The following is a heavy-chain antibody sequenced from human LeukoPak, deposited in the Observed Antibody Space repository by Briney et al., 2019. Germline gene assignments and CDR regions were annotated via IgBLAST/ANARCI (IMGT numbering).Heavy chain of an antibody. CDR1: GGSFSGYY. V-gene: IGHV4-34*01. J-gene: IGHJ4*02. D-gene: IGHD3-16*02. CDR2: INHSGST. CDR3: ARGQGYIWGRYRFDY. Sequence: SETLSLTCAVYGGSFSGYYWSWIRQPPGKGLEWIGEINHSGSTNYNPSLKSRVTISVDTSKNQFSLKLSSVTAADTAVYYCARGQGYIWGRYRFDYWGQGTLVTVSS.